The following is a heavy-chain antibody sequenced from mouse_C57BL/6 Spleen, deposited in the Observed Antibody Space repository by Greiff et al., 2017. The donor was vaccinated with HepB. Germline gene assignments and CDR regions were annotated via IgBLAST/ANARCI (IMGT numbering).Heavy chain of an antibody. D-gene: IGHD2-2*01. CDR2: ISSGGSYT. CDR1: GFTFSSYG. CDR3: ARRGYAGAIEC. J-gene: IGHJ4*01. Sequence: EVMLVESGGDLVKPGGSLKLSCAASGFTFSSYGMSWVRQTPDKRLEWVATISSGGSYTYYPDSVKGRFTISRDNAKNTLYLQMSSLKSEDTAMYYCARRGYAGAIECWGKGTSVTVSS. V-gene: IGHV5-6*02.